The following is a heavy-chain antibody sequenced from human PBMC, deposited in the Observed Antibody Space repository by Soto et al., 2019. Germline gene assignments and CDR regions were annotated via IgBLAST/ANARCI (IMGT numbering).Heavy chain of an antibody. CDR1: GFTFSSYW. J-gene: IGHJ4*02. V-gene: IGHV3-7*01. Sequence: GSLRLSCAASGFTFSSYWTSWVRQAPGKGLEWVANIKQDGSEKYYVDSVKGRFTISRDNAKNSLYLQMNSLSAEDTAVYYCAVGPDWNDAGFDYWGQGT. CDR3: AVGPDWNDAGFDY. D-gene: IGHD1-1*01. CDR2: IKQDGSEK.